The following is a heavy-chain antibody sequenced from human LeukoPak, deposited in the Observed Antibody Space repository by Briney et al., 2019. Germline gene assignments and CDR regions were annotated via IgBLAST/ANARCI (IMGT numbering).Heavy chain of an antibody. CDR3: ARGGVLWTYDY. V-gene: IGHV4-59*01. D-gene: IGHD3/OR15-3a*01. Sequence: SETLSLTCTVSGGSISSYYWSWIRQPPGKGLEWIGYIYYSGSTNYNPSLKRRVTISVDTSKNQFSLKLSSVTAADTAAYYCARGGVLWTYDYWGQGTLVTVSS. CDR2: IYYSGST. CDR1: GGSISSYY. J-gene: IGHJ4*02.